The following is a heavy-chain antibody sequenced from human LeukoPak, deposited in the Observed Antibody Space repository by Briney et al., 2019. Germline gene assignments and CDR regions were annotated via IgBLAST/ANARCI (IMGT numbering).Heavy chain of an antibody. V-gene: IGHV4-39*07. D-gene: IGHD4/OR15-4a*01. Sequence: SETLSLTCTVSGDSISTSNSYWGWIRQPPGKGLEWIGSIYYSGNTYYNASLKSRVTISVDTSKDQFSLKLSSVTAADTAVYYCAGARVDYYYYMDVWGKGTTITISS. CDR2: IYYSGNT. CDR1: GDSISTSNSY. CDR3: AGARVDYYYYMDV. J-gene: IGHJ6*03.